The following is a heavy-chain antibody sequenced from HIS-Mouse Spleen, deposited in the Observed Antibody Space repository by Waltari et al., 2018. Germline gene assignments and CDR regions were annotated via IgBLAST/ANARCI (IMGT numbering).Heavy chain of an antibody. D-gene: IGHD6-13*01. V-gene: IGHV4-39*07. CDR3: AREIPYSSSWYDWYFDL. CDR1: GGSISSSRYS. CDR2: IYYSGST. Sequence: QLQLQESGPGLVKPSETLSLTCTVSGGSISSSRYSWGWIRQPPGKGLEWIGCIYYSGSTYYNPSLKCRVTISVDTSKNQFSLKLSSVTAADTAVYYCAREIPYSSSWYDWYFDLWGRGTLVTVSS. J-gene: IGHJ2*01.